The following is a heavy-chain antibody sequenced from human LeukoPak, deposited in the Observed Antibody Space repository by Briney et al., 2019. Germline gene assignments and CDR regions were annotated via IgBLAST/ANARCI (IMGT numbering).Heavy chain of an antibody. CDR1: GFTFSSYG. D-gene: IGHD2/OR15-2a*01. J-gene: IGHJ4*02. V-gene: IGHV3-23*01. Sequence: PGGTLRLSCAASGFTFSSYGMSWVRQAPGKGLEWVSAISGSGGSTYYADSVKGRITISRDNSKNTLYLQMNSLRAGDTAVYYCATSGLSRFGFWGQGTLVTVSS. CDR3: ATSGLSRFGF. CDR2: ISGSGGST.